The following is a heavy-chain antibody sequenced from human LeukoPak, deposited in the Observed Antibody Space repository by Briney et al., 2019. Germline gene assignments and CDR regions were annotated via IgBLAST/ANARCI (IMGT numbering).Heavy chain of an antibody. CDR3: AKRGISIPGVLGYHYSGLDV. CDR1: GFTFSSHW. V-gene: IGHV3-7*02. D-gene: IGHD3-3*01. CDR2: IKDDGSEK. J-gene: IGHJ6*02. Sequence: GGSLRLSCAGSGFTFSSHWMNWVRQAPGKGLEWVASIKDDGSEKHFLDSVNGRFAISRDNAKNSLYLQMSSLRAEETAVYYCAKRGISIPGVLGYHYSGLDVWGQGTTVTVSS.